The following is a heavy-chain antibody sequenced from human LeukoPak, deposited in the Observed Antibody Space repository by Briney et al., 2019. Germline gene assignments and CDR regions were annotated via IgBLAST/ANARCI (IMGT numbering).Heavy chain of an antibody. V-gene: IGHV1-2*06. CDR2: INPNSGGT. Sequence: ASVKVSCKASGYTFTGYYMHWVRQAPGQGPEWMGRINPNSGGTNYAQKFQGRVTMTRDTSISTAYMELSRLTSDDTAVYYCARALFGVLPGVMDAWGQGTTVTVSS. CDR1: GYTFTGYY. D-gene: IGHD3-3*01. CDR3: ARALFGVLPGVMDA. J-gene: IGHJ6*02.